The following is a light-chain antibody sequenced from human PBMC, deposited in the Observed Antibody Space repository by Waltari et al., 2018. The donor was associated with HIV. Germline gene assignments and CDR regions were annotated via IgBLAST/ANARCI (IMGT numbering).Light chain of an antibody. V-gene: IGKV1-5*03. CDR2: KTS. J-gene: IGKJ1*01. Sequence: DIQMTQSPATLSASVGDRVTITCRASQDISSWLAWYQQKPGKPPNILISKTSILERGVPSRFRGSRSATEFTLTITSLQPEDFATYYCQQYNSYSRTFGQGTNVEVK. CDR3: QQYNSYSRT. CDR1: QDISSW.